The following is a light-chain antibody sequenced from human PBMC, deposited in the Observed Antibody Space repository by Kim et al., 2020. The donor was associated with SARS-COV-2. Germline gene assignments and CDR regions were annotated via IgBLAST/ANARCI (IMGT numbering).Light chain of an antibody. CDR1: SLRDYY. CDR2: GND. Sequence: AVGQTSRITCQGDSLRDYYASWYQQKPGQAPLLLIYGNDNRPAGIPDRFSGSDSEYAASLTISGAEAEDEAVYYCESRARGGNHLVFGGGTQLTVL. V-gene: IGLV3-19*01. J-gene: IGLJ3*02. CDR3: ESRARGGNHLV.